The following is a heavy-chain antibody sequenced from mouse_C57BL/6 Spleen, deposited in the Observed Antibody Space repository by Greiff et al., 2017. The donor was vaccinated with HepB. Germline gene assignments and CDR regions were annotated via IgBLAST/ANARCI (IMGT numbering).Heavy chain of an antibody. CDR3: ARGDYYGSSSDYFDY. V-gene: IGHV5-4*01. D-gene: IGHD1-1*01. J-gene: IGHJ2*01. CDR1: GFTFSSYA. CDR2: ISDGGSYT. Sequence: EVQGVESGGGLVKPGGSLKLSCAASGFTFSSYAMSWVRQTPEKRLEWVATISDGGSYTYYPDNVKGRFTISRDNAKNNLYLQMSHLKSEDTAMYYCARGDYYGSSSDYFDYWGQGTTLTVSS.